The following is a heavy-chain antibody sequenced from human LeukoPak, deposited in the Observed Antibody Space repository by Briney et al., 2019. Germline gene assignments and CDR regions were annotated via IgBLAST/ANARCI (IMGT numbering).Heavy chain of an antibody. J-gene: IGHJ4*02. CDR2: IGASSSAT. V-gene: IGHV3-48*01. CDR3: TRGVGRRGGTFDY. Sequence: PGGSLRLSCVASEFTLGAYAMNWVRQAPGKGLEWVSYIGASSSATYYAESGKGRFTISRDNGQNSLYLKMNSLRAGDTAVYYCTRGVGRRGGTFDYWGQGTLVTVSS. D-gene: IGHD3-10*01. CDR1: EFTLGAYA.